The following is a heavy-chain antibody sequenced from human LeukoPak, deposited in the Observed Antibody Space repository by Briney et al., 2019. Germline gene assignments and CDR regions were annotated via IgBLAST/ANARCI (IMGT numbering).Heavy chain of an antibody. D-gene: IGHD6-19*01. CDR2: ISSSSSTI. Sequence: GGSLRLSCAASGFTFSSYSMNWVRQAPGKGLEWVSYISSSSSTIYYADSVKGRFTISRDNAKNSLYLQMNSLRAEDTAVYYCARVSAHAGIAVAASDYWGQGTLVTVSS. J-gene: IGHJ4*02. V-gene: IGHV3-48*01. CDR3: ARVSAHAGIAVAASDY. CDR1: GFTFSSYS.